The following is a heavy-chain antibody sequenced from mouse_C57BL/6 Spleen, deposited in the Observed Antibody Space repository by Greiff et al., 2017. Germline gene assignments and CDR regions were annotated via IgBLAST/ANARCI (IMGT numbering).Heavy chain of an antibody. V-gene: IGHV6-3*01. CDR2: IRWKSDNYTT. CDR3: ASKWGDY. Sequence: EVQLLESGGGLVQPGGSMKLSCVASGFTFSNYWMNWVRQSPEQGLEWVAQIRWKSDNYTTYYAESVKGRFTIYRDDSTSCVYLKMNNLRAEYTGIYYCASKWGDYWGTGTTLTVSS. J-gene: IGHJ2*01. D-gene: IGHD1-3*01. CDR1: GFTFSNYW.